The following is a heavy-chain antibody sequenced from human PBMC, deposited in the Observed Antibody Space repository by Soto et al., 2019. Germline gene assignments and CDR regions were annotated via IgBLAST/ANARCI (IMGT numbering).Heavy chain of an antibody. CDR2: ISGSGGST. J-gene: IGHJ4*02. Sequence: EVQLLESGGGLVQPGGSLRLSCAASGFTFSSYAMSWVRQAPGKGLERVSAISGSGGSTYYADSVKGRFTISRDNSKNTLYLQMNSLRAEDTAVYYCAKDRDYYDSSGTFDYWGQGTLVTVSS. CDR1: GFTFSSYA. V-gene: IGHV3-23*01. CDR3: AKDRDYYDSSGTFDY. D-gene: IGHD3-22*01.